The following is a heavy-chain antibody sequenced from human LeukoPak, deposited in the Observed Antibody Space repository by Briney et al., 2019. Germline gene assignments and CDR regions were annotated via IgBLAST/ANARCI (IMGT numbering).Heavy chain of an antibody. CDR1: GGSFSGYY. Sequence: SETLSLTCAVYGGSFSGYYWSWIRQPPGKGLEWIGEINHSGSTNYNPSLKSRVTISVDTSKNQLSLNLSSVTAADTAVYYCASGGGYSFIDYWGQGTLVTVSS. CDR3: ASGGGYSFIDY. V-gene: IGHV4-34*01. J-gene: IGHJ4*02. CDR2: INHSGST. D-gene: IGHD5-18*01.